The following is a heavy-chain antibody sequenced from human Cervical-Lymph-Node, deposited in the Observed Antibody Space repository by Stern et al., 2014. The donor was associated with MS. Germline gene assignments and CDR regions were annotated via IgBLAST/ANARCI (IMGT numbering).Heavy chain of an antibody. V-gene: IGHV4-59*01. CDR2: IYYSGST. J-gene: IGHJ5*01. Sequence: VQLVQSGPGLVKPSETLSLTCPVSGGSLSSYYWSWILQPPGKGLEWIGYIYYSGSTNYNPSLKSRVTISVDTSKNQFSLKLSSVTAADTAVYFCARGYSSSWYWFDSWGQGTQVTVSS. D-gene: IGHD6-13*01. CDR1: GGSLSSYY. CDR3: ARGYSSSWYWFDS.